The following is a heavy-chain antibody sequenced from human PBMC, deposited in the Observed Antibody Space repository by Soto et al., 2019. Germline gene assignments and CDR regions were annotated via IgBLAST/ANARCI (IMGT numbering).Heavy chain of an antibody. CDR1: GGSISSYY. CDR3: ASMIGDPVLSFDS. Sequence: QVQLQESGPGLVKPSETLSLTCTVSGGSISSYYWSWIRQPPGKGLEWIGFIFYSGSTSYNPSLKSRVTISIDTSEYQFSLKLNSVTAADTDVYYWASMIGDPVLSFDSWGQGTLVAVSS. V-gene: IGHV4-59*01. J-gene: IGHJ5*01. D-gene: IGHD3-10*02. CDR2: IFYSGST.